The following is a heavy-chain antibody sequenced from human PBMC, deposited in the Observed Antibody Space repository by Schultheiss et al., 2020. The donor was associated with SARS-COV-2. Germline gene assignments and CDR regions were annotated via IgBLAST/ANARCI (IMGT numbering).Heavy chain of an antibody. CDR2: IGTAGDP. Sequence: GGSLRLSCAASGFTFSSYDMHWVRQATGKGLEWVSAIGTAGDPYYPGSVKGRFTISRDNSKNTLYLQMNSLRAEDTAVYYCARVLSPYYYDSSGYEGAFDIWGQGTMVTVSS. J-gene: IGHJ3*02. V-gene: IGHV3-13*05. CDR3: ARVLSPYYYDSSGYEGAFDI. D-gene: IGHD3-22*01. CDR1: GFTFSSYD.